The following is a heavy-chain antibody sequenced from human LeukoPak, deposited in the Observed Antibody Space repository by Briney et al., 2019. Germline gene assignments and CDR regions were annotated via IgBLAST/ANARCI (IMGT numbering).Heavy chain of an antibody. Sequence: ASVKASCTASGYTFTSYYMHWVRQAPGQGLEWMGAINPSGGSTSYAQKFQGRVTKTRDTSTSIVYMELSSLRSEDTAVYYCARDIVVIPTARGLVYWGQGTLVTVSS. CDR1: GYTFTSYY. CDR3: ARDIVVIPTARGLVY. J-gene: IGHJ4*02. CDR2: INPSGGST. D-gene: IGHD2-2*01. V-gene: IGHV1-46*01.